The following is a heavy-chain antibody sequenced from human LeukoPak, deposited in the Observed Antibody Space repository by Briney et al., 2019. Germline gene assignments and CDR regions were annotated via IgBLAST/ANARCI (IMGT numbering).Heavy chain of an antibody. CDR2: IYYSGST. CDR1: GGSISSHY. D-gene: IGHD6-19*01. J-gene: IGHJ4*02. V-gene: IGHV4-59*11. CDR3: ARGGFIAVAL. Sequence: SKTLSLTCTVSGGSISSHYWSWIRQPPGKGLEWIGYIYYSGSTNYNPSLKSRVTISVDTSKNQFSLKLSSVTAADTAVYYCARGGFIAVALWGQGTLVTVSS.